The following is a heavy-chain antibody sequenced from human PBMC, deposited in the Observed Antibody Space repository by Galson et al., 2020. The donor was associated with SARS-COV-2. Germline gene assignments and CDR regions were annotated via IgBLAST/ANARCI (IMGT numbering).Heavy chain of an antibody. D-gene: IGHD5-12*01. J-gene: IGHJ4*02. V-gene: IGHV4-31*03. CDR2: IYYSGST. CDR3: ARVGPLVATIYGDLVGAPKD. Sequence: SETLSLTCTVSGGSISSGGYYWSWIRQHPGKGLEWIGYIYYSGSTYYNPSLKSRVTISVDTSKNQFSLKLSSVTAADTAVYYCARVGPLVATIYGDLVGAPKDWGQGTLVTVSS. CDR1: GGSISSGGYY.